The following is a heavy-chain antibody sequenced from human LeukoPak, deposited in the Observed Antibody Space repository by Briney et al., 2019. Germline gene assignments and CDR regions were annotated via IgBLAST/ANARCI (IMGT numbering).Heavy chain of an antibody. V-gene: IGHV3-74*01. D-gene: IGHD6-19*01. CDR2: INSDGSSS. J-gene: IGHJ4*02. Sequence: GGSLRLSGAASGFTFSSYWMHWVRQAPGKGLVWVSRINSDGSSSSYADSVKGRFTISRDNAKNTLYLQMNSLRAEDTAVYYCARDQLEDWYSSGLYLNWGQGTLVTVSS. CDR3: ARDQLEDWYSSGLYLN. CDR1: GFTFSSYW.